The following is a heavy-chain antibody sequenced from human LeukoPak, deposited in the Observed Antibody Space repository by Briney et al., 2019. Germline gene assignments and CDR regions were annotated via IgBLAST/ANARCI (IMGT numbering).Heavy chain of an antibody. CDR2: IYHSGST. J-gene: IGHJ5*02. CDR1: GYSISSGYY. CDR3: ARVGMVRGVNSFSRWFDP. V-gene: IGHV4-38-2*02. D-gene: IGHD3-10*01. Sequence: TSETLSLTCTVSGYSISSGYYWGWIRQPPGKGLEWIGSIYHSGSTYYNPSLKSRVTISVDTSKNQFSLKLSSVTAADTAVYYCARVGMVRGVNSFSRWFDPWGQGTLVTVSS.